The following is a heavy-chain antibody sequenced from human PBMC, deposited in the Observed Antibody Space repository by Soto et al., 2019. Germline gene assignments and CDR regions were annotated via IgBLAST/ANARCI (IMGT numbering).Heavy chain of an antibody. J-gene: IGHJ4*02. V-gene: IGHV3-30-3*01. CDR1: GFTFSSYA. D-gene: IGHD3-10*01. CDR3: XXXXXXDGVDY. CDR2: ISYDGSNK. Sequence: QVQLVESGGGVVQPGRSLRLSCAASGFTFSSYAMHWVRQAPGKGLEWVAVISYDGSNKYYADSVKGRFTISRDNSKNTLYLQMNSLRAEDXXXXXXXXXXXXDGVDYWGQGTLVTVSS.